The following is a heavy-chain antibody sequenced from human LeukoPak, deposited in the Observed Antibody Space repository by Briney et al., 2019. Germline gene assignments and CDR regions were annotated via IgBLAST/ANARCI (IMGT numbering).Heavy chain of an antibody. V-gene: IGHV4-59*01. Sequence: SETLSLTCTVSGGSISSYYWSWIRQPPGKGLEWIGYIYYSGSTNYNPSLKSRVTISVDTSNNQFSLKLSSVTAADTAVYYCARDTSGYRRGSFDYWGQGTLVTVSS. J-gene: IGHJ4*02. D-gene: IGHD3-22*01. CDR1: GGSISSYY. CDR2: IYYSGST. CDR3: ARDTSGYRRGSFDY.